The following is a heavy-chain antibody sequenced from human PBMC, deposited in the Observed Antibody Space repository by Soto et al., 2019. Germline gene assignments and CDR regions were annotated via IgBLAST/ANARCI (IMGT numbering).Heavy chain of an antibody. CDR1: GGSISSSSYY. CDR3: ARRGRGKLVDPSYYYYMDV. V-gene: IGHV4-39*01. CDR2: IYYSGST. Sequence: SETLSLTCTVSGGSISSSSYYWDWIRQPPGKGLEWIGSIYYSGSTYYNPSLKSRVTISVETSKNQFSLKLSSVTAADTAVYYCARRGRGKLVDPSYYYYMDVWGKGTTVTVSS. D-gene: IGHD6-6*01. J-gene: IGHJ6*03.